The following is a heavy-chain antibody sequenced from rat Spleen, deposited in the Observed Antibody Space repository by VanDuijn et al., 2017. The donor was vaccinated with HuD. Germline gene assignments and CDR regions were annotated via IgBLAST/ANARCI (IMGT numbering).Heavy chain of an antibody. CDR1: GFTFNNYW. V-gene: IGHV5-31*01. CDR3: ASPYYGYRGVMDA. J-gene: IGHJ4*01. Sequence: EVQLVESGGGLVQPGRSLKLSCVASGFTFNNYWMTWIRQAPGKGLEWVASITNTGGNTYYPDSVRGRFTISRDDAKSTLYLQMDSRRSEDTATYYCASPYYGYRGVMDAWGQGASVTVSS. CDR2: ITNTGGNT. D-gene: IGHD1-9*01.